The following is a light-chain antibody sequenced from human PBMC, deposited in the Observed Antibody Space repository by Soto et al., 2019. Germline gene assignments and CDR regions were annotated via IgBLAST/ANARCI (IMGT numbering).Light chain of an antibody. CDR1: QDIIIA. J-gene: IGKJ4*01. Sequence: DIQMTQSPSSVSASVGDTVTITCRASQDIIIALAWFQQKPGEAPRLLIYTASSLHSGVPSRFSGSGSGTDFTLTISSLQPEDFVTYYCQQGHTFPLTFGGGTKVEMK. CDR2: TAS. CDR3: QQGHTFPLT. V-gene: IGKV1-12*01.